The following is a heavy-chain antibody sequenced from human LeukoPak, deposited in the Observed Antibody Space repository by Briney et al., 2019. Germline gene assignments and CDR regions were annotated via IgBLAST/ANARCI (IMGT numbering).Heavy chain of an antibody. V-gene: IGHV1-46*01. Sequence: ASVKVSCKASGYTFTSYYMHWVRQAPGQGLEWMGIINPSGGSTSYAQKLQGRVIMTTDTSTSTAYMELRSLRSDDTAVYYCARGGLRGVPNDYWGQGTLVTVSS. CDR3: ARGGLRGVPNDY. D-gene: IGHD3-10*01. CDR2: INPSGGST. CDR1: GYTFTSYY. J-gene: IGHJ4*02.